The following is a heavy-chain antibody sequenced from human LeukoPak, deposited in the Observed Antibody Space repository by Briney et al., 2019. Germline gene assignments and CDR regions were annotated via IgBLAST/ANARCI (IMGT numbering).Heavy chain of an antibody. CDR1: GGSISSYY. J-gene: IGHJ2*01. CDR2: IYTSGST. V-gene: IGHV4-4*07. D-gene: IGHD4-17*01. Sequence: SETLSLTCTVSGGSISSYYWSWIRQPAGKGLEWIGRIYTSGSTNYNPSLKSRVTMSVDTSKNQFSLKLSSVTAADTAVYYCARHDAVTTSDWYFDLWGRGTLVTVSS. CDR3: ARHDAVTTSDWYFDL.